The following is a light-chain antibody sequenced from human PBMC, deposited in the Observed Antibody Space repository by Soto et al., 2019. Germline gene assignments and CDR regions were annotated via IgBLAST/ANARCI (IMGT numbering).Light chain of an antibody. Sequence: QSVLTQSPSASASLGASVKLTCTLSSGHSSYAIAWHQQQPEKGPRYLMKLNSDGSHSKGDGIPDRFSGSSSGAERYLLISSLQSEDAADYYCQTWGTGIHVFGTGTKLTVL. V-gene: IGLV4-69*01. J-gene: IGLJ1*01. CDR1: SGHSSYA. CDR2: LNSDGSH. CDR3: QTWGTGIHV.